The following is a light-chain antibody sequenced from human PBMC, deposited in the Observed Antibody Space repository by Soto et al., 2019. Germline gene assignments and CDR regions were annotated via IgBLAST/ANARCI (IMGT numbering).Light chain of an antibody. CDR3: QQFDSWPPIT. J-gene: IGKJ2*01. CDR1: QTISTH. V-gene: IGKV3-15*01. CDR2: GAS. Sequence: EVELTQPPVTLSVSGGARATLSCRSSQTISTHLAWYQQKPGQAPRLLIYGASTRATAVPARFSGSGSGTDFTLTISRVQSEDAAVYYCQQFDSWPPITFGQGTKVDIK.